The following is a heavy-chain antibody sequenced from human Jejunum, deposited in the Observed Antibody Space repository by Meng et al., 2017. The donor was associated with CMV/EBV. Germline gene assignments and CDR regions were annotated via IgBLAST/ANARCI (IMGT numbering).Heavy chain of an antibody. V-gene: IGHV3-74*01. CDR3: ARGVAENLGWEMGY. CDR1: GFTLSSHW. Sequence: EVQLVESGGGLVQPGXSLRLSCAASGFTLSSHWMHWVRQVTGKGLGWVSRTYAGGSDRTYADSVKGRFTITGDNAKNTLYLQMNSLRAEDTGVYYCARGVAENLGWEMGYWGQGTLVTVSS. J-gene: IGHJ4*02. CDR2: TYAGGSDR. D-gene: IGHD1-26*01.